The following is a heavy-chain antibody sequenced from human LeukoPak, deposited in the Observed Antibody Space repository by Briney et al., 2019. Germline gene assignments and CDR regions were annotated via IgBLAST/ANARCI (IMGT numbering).Heavy chain of an antibody. CDR1: GGSISSSSYY. Sequence: PSETLSLTCTVSGGSISSSSYYWGWIRQPPGKGLEWIGSIYYSGSTYYNPSLKSRVTISVDTSKNQFSLKLSSVTAADTAVYYCARVLRFLEWSYYYMDVWGKGTTVTVSS. D-gene: IGHD3-3*01. CDR3: ARVLRFLEWSYYYMDV. V-gene: IGHV4-39*01. CDR2: IYYSGST. J-gene: IGHJ6*03.